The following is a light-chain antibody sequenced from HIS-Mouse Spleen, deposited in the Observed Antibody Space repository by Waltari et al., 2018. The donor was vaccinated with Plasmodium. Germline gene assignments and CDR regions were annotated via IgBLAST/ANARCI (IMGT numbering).Light chain of an antibody. V-gene: IGLV1-47*01. Sequence: QSVLTQPPSASGTPGQRVTISCSGSSSNIGSNYVYWYQQLPGTAPKPPIYRNNQRPSGVPDRFSGSKSGTSASLAISGLRSEDEADYYCAAWDDSLSGSWVFGGGTKLTVL. CDR1: SSNIGSNY. CDR3: AAWDDSLSGSWV. J-gene: IGLJ3*02. CDR2: RNN.